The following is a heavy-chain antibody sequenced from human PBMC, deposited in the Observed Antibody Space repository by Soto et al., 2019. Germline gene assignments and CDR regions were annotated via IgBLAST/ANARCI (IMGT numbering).Heavy chain of an antibody. J-gene: IGHJ4*02. CDR2: IYNSGSA. CDR3: ARDSYDTTGYYSALQY. CDR1: SGSISSGGYS. Sequence: SETLSLTCTVSSGSISSGGYSWTWIRQHPGKGLEWIGYIYNSGSAYYNPSLRSRLTISVDTSKNQFSLRLSSVTAADTAVYYCARDSYDTTGYYSALQYWGQGTPVTVSS. D-gene: IGHD3-22*01. V-gene: IGHV4-31*03.